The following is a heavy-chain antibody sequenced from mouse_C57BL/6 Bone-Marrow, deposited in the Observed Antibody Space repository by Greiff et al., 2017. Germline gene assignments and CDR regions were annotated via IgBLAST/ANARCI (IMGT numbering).Heavy chain of an antibody. J-gene: IGHJ4*01. CDR1: GYTFTSYW. V-gene: IGHV1-64*01. D-gene: IGHD1-1*01. Sequence: VQLQQPGAELVKPGASVKLSCKASGYTFTSYWMHWVKQRPGQGLEWIGRIHPNSGSTNYNEKFKSKATLTVDKSSSTAYMQLSSLTSEDSAVYYCARWNYYGSRDAMDYWGQGTSVTVSS. CDR2: IHPNSGST. CDR3: ARWNYYGSRDAMDY.